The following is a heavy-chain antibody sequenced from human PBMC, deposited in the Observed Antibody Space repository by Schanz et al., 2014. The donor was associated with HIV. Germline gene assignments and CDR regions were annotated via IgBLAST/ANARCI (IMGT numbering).Heavy chain of an antibody. CDR2: ISSDGSTK. J-gene: IGHJ4*02. CDR1: GFNFRDYG. V-gene: IGHV3-30*18. CDR3: AKDGSSSGWVVGDY. D-gene: IGHD6-19*01. Sequence: QVQLVESGGGVVQPGRSLRLSCAASGFNFRDYGIHWVRQAPGKGLEWVAVISSDGSTKYYGDSVKGRFFVSRDNRDNMIFLQMNSLRPNDTAMYYCAKDGSSSGWVVGDYWGQGTQVTVSS.